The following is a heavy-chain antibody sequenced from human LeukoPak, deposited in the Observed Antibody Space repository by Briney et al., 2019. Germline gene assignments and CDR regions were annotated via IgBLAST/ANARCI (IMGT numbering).Heavy chain of an antibody. J-gene: IGHJ5*02. CDR2: IYYSGIT. Sequence: SETLSLTCAFSGGSISSSNYFWDWIRQPPGKGLEWIATIYYSGITYYNPSLQSRVSTSLDTSKNQFSLKLTSVTAADTAVYYCARAYYYDSSGSLDPWGQGTLVTVSS. D-gene: IGHD3-22*01. CDR3: ARAYYYDSSGSLDP. V-gene: IGHV4-39*07. CDR1: GGSISSSNYF.